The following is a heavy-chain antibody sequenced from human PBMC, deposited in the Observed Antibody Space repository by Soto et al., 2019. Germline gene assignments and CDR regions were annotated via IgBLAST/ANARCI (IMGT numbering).Heavy chain of an antibody. J-gene: IGHJ6*02. CDR1: GYTFTSYD. V-gene: IGHV1-8*01. D-gene: IGHD3-10*01. CDR3: ARGPTITMVRGVIIAYYYYGMDV. CDR2: MNPNSGNT. Sequence: QVQLVQSGAEVKKPGASVKVSCKASGYTFTSYDINWVRQATGQGLEWMGWMNPNSGNTGYAQKFQGRVTMTRNTSISTAYMELSSLRSEDTAVYYCARGPTITMVRGVIIAYYYYGMDVWDQGTTVTVSS.